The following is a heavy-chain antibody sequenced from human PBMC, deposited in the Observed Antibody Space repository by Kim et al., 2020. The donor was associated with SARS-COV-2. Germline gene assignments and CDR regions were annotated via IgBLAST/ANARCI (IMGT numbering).Heavy chain of an antibody. CDR1: GFTFSTYA. Sequence: GGSLRLSCAASGFTFSTYAMSWVRQAPGKGLEWVSLISGSGVITYYADSVKGRFTISRDNSKNTLYLQMNSLRAEGTAIYYCAKVSGSGTYVDYWGQGT. CDR2: ISGSGVIT. V-gene: IGHV3-23*01. CDR3: AKVSGSGTYVDY. D-gene: IGHD3-10*01. J-gene: IGHJ4*02.